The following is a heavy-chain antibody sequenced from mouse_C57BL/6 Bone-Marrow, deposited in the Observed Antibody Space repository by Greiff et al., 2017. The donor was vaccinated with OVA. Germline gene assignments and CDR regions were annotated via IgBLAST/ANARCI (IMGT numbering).Heavy chain of an antibody. CDR1: GFTFSDYY. CDR3: ARGGYGSSPYYYAMDY. CDR2: ISNGGGST. J-gene: IGHJ4*01. D-gene: IGHD1-1*01. Sequence: EVQGVESGGGLVQPGGSLKLSCAASGFTFSDYYMYWVRQTPEKRLEWVAYISNGGGSTYYPDTVQGRFTISRDNAKNTLYLQMSRLKSEDTAMYYCARGGYGSSPYYYAMDYWGQGTSVTVSS. V-gene: IGHV5-12*01.